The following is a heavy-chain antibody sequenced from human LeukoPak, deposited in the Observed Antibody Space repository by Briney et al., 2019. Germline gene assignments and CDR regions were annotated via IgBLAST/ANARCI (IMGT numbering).Heavy chain of an antibody. V-gene: IGHV4-34*01. CDR2: INHSGST. CDR1: GGSFSGYY. J-gene: IGHJ3*02. Sequence: KTSETLSLTCAVYGGSFSGYYWSWIRQPPGKGLEWIGEINHSGSTNYNPSLKSRVTISVDTSKNQFSLKLSSVTAADTAVYYCARAPYSSGGAFDIWGQGTMVTVSS. D-gene: IGHD6-19*01. CDR3: ARAPYSSGGAFDI.